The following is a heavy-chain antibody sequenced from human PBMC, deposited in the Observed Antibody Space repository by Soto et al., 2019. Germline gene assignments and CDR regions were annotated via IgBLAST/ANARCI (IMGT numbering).Heavy chain of an antibody. V-gene: IGHV1-18*01. Sequence: GASVKVSWKASGYTFTSYGISWGRQAPGQGLEWMGWISAYNGNTNYAQKLQGRVTMTTDTSTSTAYMELRSLRSDDTAVYYCAYSPLVYNSEWFASWGQGTLDPVSS. J-gene: IGHJ5*01. D-gene: IGHD6-19*01. CDR3: AYSPLVYNSEWFAS. CDR1: GYTFTSYG. CDR2: ISAYNGNT.